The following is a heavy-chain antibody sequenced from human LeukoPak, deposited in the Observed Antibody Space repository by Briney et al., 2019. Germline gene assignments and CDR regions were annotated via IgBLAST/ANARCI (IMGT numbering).Heavy chain of an antibody. CDR2: IGGSGGST. V-gene: IGHV3-23*01. CDR3: AKSQGYYYDSSGYYRGDYYYGMDV. Sequence: GGSLRLSCAASGFTFSRIAMSWVRQAPGKGLEWVSGIGGSGGSTYYADSVKGRFTISRDNSKNTLYLQMNSLRAEDTAVYYCAKSQGYYYDSSGYYRGDYYYGMDVWGQGTTVTVSS. D-gene: IGHD3-22*01. CDR1: GFTFSRIA. J-gene: IGHJ6*02.